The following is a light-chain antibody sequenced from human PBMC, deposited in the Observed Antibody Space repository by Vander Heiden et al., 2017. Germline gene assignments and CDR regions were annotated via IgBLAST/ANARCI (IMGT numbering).Light chain of an antibody. Sequence: QSVLTQPPSLSPAPGQTVPISCTGSSSTIGAGDDVDRYKQLPGTAPNLLLYGNSNRRSGVPDRFSGSKSGTSASLATTGLQAEDEADYYCQSEESSRSGWVFGGGTKLTVL. CDR2: GNS. CDR3: QSEESSRSGWV. V-gene: IGLV1-40*01. CDR1: SSTIGAGDD. J-gene: IGLJ3*02.